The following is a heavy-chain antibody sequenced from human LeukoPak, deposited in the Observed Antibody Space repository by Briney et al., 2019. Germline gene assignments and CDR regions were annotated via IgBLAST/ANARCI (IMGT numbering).Heavy chain of an antibody. J-gene: IGHJ4*02. V-gene: IGHV3-23*01. CDR3: AKDRVSGDGYNSLDY. Sequence: SGGSLRLSCAASGFSFNSYAMNWVRQVPGKGLEWVSDITGPADVTTYADSVKGRFTISRDNSKNTVFLQMDSLRAEDTAVYYCAKDRVSGDGYNSLDYWGQGTLVTVSS. CDR1: GFSFNSYA. CDR2: ITGPADVT. D-gene: IGHD5-24*01.